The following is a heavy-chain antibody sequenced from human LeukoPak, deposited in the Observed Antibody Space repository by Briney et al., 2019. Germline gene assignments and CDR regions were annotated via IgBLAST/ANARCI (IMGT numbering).Heavy chain of an antibody. CDR1: GGSISSYY. CDR3: ARVGQQLWFDP. CDR2: IYTSGST. Sequence: SETLSLTCTVSGGSISSYYWSWIRQPAGKGLEWIGRIYTSGSTNYNPSLKSRVTMSVDTSKNQFSLQLSSVTAADTAVYHCARVGQQLWFDPWGQGTLVTVSS. V-gene: IGHV4-4*07. J-gene: IGHJ5*02. D-gene: IGHD6-13*01.